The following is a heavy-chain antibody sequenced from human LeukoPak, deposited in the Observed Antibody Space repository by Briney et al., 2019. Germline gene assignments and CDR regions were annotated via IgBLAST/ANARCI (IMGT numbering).Heavy chain of an antibody. CDR1: GYSFTDYC. D-gene: IGHD1-26*01. Sequence: GESLKISCTASGYSFTDYCIGWVRQMPGKGLEWVGVIWPGDSDTKYSPSFQGQVTISADKSINTASLQWNSLKASDTATYYCARDPARWGHFDYWGQGTLVTVSS. J-gene: IGHJ4*02. CDR2: IWPGDSDT. V-gene: IGHV5-51*01. CDR3: ARDPARWGHFDY.